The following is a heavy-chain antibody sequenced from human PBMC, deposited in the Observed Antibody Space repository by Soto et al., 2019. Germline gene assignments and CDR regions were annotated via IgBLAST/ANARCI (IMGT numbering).Heavy chain of an antibody. V-gene: IGHV3-64D*06. J-gene: IGHJ6*02. CDR1: GFTFSSYA. CDR3: VIDTAMAPYYYYGMDV. Sequence: GGSLRLSCSASGFTFSSYAMHWVRQAPGKGLEYVSAISSNGGSTYYADSVKGRFTISRDNSKNTLYLQMSSLGAEDTAVYYCVIDTAMAPYYYYGMDVWGQGTTVTVSS. CDR2: ISSNGGST. D-gene: IGHD5-18*01.